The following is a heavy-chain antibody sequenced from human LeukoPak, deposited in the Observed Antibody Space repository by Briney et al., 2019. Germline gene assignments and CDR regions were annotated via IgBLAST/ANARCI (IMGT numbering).Heavy chain of an antibody. Sequence: GGSLRLSCAASGFTFSSYAMSWVRQAPGKGLEWVAVISYDGSNKYYADSVKGRFTISRDNSKNTLYLQMNSLRAEDTAVYYCAKEGGVYYGSGNDYWGQGTLVTVSS. V-gene: IGHV3-30*18. CDR3: AKEGGVYYGSGNDY. CDR1: GFTFSSYA. CDR2: ISYDGSNK. D-gene: IGHD3-10*01. J-gene: IGHJ4*02.